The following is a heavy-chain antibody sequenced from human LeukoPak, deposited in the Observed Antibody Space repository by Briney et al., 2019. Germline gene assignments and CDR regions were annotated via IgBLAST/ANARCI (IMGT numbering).Heavy chain of an antibody. CDR2: ISSSGSTI. V-gene: IGHV3-48*03. CDR1: GFTFSSYE. J-gene: IGHJ6*03. Sequence: GGSLRLSCAASGFTFSSYEMNWVRQAPGKGLEWVSYISSSGSTIYYADSVKGRFTISRDNSKNTLYLQMNSLRAEDTAVYYCAKDDYYYYMDVWGKGTTVTVSS. CDR3: AKDDYYYYMDV.